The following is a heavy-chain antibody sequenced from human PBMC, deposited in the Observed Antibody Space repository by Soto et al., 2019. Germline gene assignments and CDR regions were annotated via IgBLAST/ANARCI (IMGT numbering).Heavy chain of an antibody. CDR3: AKCGYSGYEEYYFDY. V-gene: IGHV3-23*01. CDR2: IGGSET. J-gene: IGHJ4*02. Sequence: PGGSLRLSCAASGFTFNIYAMSWVRQAPGKGLEWVSTIGGSETFYADSVKGRFTISRDNSKSAVFLQMNSLRVEDTAIYYCAKCGYSGYEEYYFDYWGQGTLVTVSS. D-gene: IGHD5-12*01. CDR1: GFTFNIYA.